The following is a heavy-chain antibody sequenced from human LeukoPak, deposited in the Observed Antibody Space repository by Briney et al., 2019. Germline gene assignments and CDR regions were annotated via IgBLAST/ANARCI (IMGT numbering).Heavy chain of an antibody. Sequence: GGTLRLSCAASGFAFSSYGMSWVRQAPGKGLEWVSGITSSGVSTYYADSVKGRFTISRDNSKNTLYLQMNSLRAEDTAVYYCARDYYYSVDYWGQGTLVTVSS. V-gene: IGHV3-23*01. CDR3: ARDYYYSVDY. D-gene: IGHD3-22*01. CDR2: ITSSGVST. CDR1: GFAFSSYG. J-gene: IGHJ4*02.